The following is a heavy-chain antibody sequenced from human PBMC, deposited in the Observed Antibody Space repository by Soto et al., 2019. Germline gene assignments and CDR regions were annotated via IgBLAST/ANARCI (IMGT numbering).Heavy chain of an antibody. CDR2: IYYSGST. V-gene: IGHV4-30-4*01. CDR1: GGSISSGDYY. J-gene: IGHJ6*02. D-gene: IGHD2-15*01. Sequence: SETLSLTCTVSGGSISSGDYYWSWIRQPPGKGLEGIGYIYYSGSTYYNPSLKSRVTISVDTSKNQFSLKLSSVTAADTAVYYCARVSFGYCSGGSCSNYYYYGMDVWGQGTTVTVS. CDR3: ARVSFGYCSGGSCSNYYYYGMDV.